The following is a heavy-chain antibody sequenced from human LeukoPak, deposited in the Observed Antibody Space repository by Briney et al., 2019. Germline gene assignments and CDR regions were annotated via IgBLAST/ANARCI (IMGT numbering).Heavy chain of an antibody. CDR1: GFTFGDYA. J-gene: IGHJ4*02. CDR2: IRSNTYGGTA. V-gene: IGHV3-49*03. CDR3: TKGDYHAY. Sequence: GGTLRLSCTASGFTFGDYAMSWFRQAPGKGLEWVGFIRSNTYGGTAEYAASVKGRFTISRDDSKSIAYLQMNSLKTEDTAVYYCTKGDYHAYWGQGTLATVSS.